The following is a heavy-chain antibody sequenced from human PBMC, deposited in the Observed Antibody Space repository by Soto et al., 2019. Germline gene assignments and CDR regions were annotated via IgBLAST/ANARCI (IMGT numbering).Heavy chain of an antibody. Sequence: QVQLVQSGAEVRKPGASVKMSCKASGYSFTSYAIHWLRQAPGQMLEWMGWINGGAGDTRYSVNFQGRVTFTRDTAATTAFMDFSSLSSADTAIYYCARSPSRMAAETQLDPWGQGTLVTVSS. D-gene: IGHD6-6*01. V-gene: IGHV1-3*01. CDR3: ARSPSRMAAETQLDP. CDR1: GYSFTSYA. CDR2: INGGAGDT. J-gene: IGHJ5*02.